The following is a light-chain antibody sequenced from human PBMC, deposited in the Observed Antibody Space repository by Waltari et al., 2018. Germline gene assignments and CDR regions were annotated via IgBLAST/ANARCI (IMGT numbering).Light chain of an antibody. V-gene: IGKV3-20*01. Sequence: EIMLTPSQDTLYLSPGASATLSCRASRSIGKYLDWYQQKPGQARMLLMYEASRRATGVPDRFSGSGSGTDFSLTISGLEPEDFAVYYCQNHVRLPAKFGQGTKVEL. J-gene: IGKJ1*01. CDR2: EAS. CDR1: RSIGKY. CDR3: QNHVRLPAK.